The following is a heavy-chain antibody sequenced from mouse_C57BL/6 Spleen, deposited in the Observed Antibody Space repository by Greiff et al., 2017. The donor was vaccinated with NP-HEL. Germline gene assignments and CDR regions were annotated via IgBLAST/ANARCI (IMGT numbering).Heavy chain of an antibody. D-gene: IGHD1-1*01. V-gene: IGHV1-19*01. J-gene: IGHJ4*01. CDR1: GYTFTDYY. CDR2: INPYNGGT. Sequence: EVQLQQSGPVLVKPGASVKMSCKASGYTFTDYYMNWVKQSHGKSLEWIGVINPYNGGTSYNQKFKGKATLTVDKSSSTAYMELNSLTSEDSAVYYCAHSSYKNYAMDYWGQGTSVTVSS. CDR3: AHSSYKNYAMDY.